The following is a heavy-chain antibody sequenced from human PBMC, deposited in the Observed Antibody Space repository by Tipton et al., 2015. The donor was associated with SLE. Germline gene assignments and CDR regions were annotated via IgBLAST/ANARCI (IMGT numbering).Heavy chain of an antibody. J-gene: IGHJ4*02. V-gene: IGHV4-4*02. D-gene: IGHD6-19*01. CDR2: IYHSGST. CDR1: GGSISSYY. Sequence: TLSLTCTVSGGSISSYYWSWVRQPPGKGLEWIGEIYHSGSTNYNPSLKSRATISVDKSKNQFSLKLRSVTAADTAVYYCARADIAVAGTFDYWGQGTLVTVSS. CDR3: ARADIAVAGTFDY.